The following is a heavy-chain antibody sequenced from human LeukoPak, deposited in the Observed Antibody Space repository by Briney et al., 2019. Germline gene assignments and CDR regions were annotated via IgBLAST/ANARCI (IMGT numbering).Heavy chain of an antibody. CDR1: GGSISTYY. CDR3: ARRDGGAAFDI. J-gene: IGHJ3*02. D-gene: IGHD4-17*01. V-gene: IGHV4-59*08. Sequence: SETLSLTCTVSGGSISTYYWSWVRQPPGKGLEWIGYVYYSGSTDSNPSLKSRVTISVDTSKNQFSLKLSSVTSADTAVYYCARRDGGAAFDIWGQGTMVTVSS. CDR2: VYYSGST.